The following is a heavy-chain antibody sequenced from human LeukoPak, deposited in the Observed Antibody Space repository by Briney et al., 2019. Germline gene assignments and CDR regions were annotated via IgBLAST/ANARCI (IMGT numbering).Heavy chain of an antibody. CDR1: GVSFSGYY. J-gene: IGHJ6*03. V-gene: IGHV4-34*01. D-gene: IGHD4-17*01. CDR2: INHSGST. CDR3: ARGGYGDYYMDV. Sequence: SETLSLTCAVYGVSFSGYYWSWIRQPPGKGLEWIGEINHSGSTNYNPSLKSRVTISVDTSKNQFSLKLSSVTAADTAVYYCARGGYGDYYMDVWGKGTTVTVSS.